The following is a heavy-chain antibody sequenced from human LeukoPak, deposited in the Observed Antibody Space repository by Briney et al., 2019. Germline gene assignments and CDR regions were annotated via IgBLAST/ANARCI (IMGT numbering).Heavy chain of an antibody. V-gene: IGHV4-4*07. CDR1: GGSINGYY. CDR2: ISSSGTT. D-gene: IGHD3-10*01. CDR3: ATDGGSGSFT. Sequence: SETLSLTCTVSGGSINGYYWSWIRQPAGKGLEWIGRISSSGTTNYNPSLKSRITVSVNTSKNQFSLRLNSVTAADTAVYYCATDGGSGSFTWGQGTLVTVSS. J-gene: IGHJ4*02.